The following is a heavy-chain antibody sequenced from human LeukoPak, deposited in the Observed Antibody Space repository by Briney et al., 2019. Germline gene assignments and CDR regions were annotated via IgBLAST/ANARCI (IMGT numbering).Heavy chain of an antibody. V-gene: IGHV1-18*01. J-gene: IGHJ4*02. Sequence: GASVTVSCKASGYTFTTYGLSWVRQAPGQGLGWLGWISTYDDNIKYAQSLQGRLTLTIDTSTSTAYMELRSLTSDDTAVYYCARETYSNILTGTDYWGPGTLVTVSS. CDR1: GYTFTTYG. CDR3: ARETYSNILTGTDY. D-gene: IGHD3-9*01. CDR2: ISTYDDNI.